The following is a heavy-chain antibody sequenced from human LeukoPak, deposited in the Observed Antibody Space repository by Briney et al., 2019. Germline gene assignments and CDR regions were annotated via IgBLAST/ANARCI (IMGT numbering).Heavy chain of an antibody. CDR1: GFTFSSYA. Sequence: PGGSLRLSCAASGFTFSSYAMSWVRQAPGKGLEWVSYISSSSSTIYYADSVKGRFTISRDNAKNSLYLQMNSLRAEDTAVYYCARVSTPDYYYMDVWGKGTTVTVSS. CDR2: ISSSSSTI. CDR3: ARVSTPDYYYMDV. D-gene: IGHD2-2*01. V-gene: IGHV3-48*04. J-gene: IGHJ6*03.